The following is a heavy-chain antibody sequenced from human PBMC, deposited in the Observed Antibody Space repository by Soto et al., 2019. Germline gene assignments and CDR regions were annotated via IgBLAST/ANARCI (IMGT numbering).Heavy chain of an antibody. V-gene: IGHV1-8*01. J-gene: IGHJ5*02. CDR3: ASGVRSSGWYWFDS. CDR1: GYTFTSYD. Sequence: ASVKVSCKASGYTFTSYDINWVRQATGQGLEWVGWMNPNSGNTGYAQKFQGRVTMTRNTSISTAYMELSSLRSEDTAVYYCASGVRSSGWYWFDSWGQGTMVTVSS. D-gene: IGHD6-19*01. CDR2: MNPNSGNT.